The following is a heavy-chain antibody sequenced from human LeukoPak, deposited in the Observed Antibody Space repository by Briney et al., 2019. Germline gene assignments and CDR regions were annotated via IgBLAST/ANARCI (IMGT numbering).Heavy chain of an antibody. CDR2: INSDGSST. CDR1: GFTFSSYW. J-gene: IGHJ4*02. D-gene: IGHD4-17*01. V-gene: IGHV3-74*01. Sequence: GGSLRLSCAASGFTFSSYWMHWVRQAPGKGLVWVSRINSDGSSTSYADSVKGRFTISRDNAKNTLYLQMNSLRAEDTALYYCARDPYGDYVFDYWGQGTLVTVSS. CDR3: ARDPYGDYVFDY.